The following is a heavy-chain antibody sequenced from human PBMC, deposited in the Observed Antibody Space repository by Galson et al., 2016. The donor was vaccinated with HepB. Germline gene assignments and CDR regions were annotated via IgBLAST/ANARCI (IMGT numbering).Heavy chain of an antibody. D-gene: IGHD6-19*01. V-gene: IGHV3-7*03. J-gene: IGHJ4*02. CDR3: AREITYSSGWTPVDF. Sequence: SLRLSCAASGFTFSNHWMSWVRQAPGKGLEWVANINEDGSEKYYVDSVKGRFSISRDNAKNSLSLQMNRLTAEDMAVYYCAREITYSSGWTPVDFWGQGTLVTVSS. CDR2: INEDGSEK. CDR1: GFTFSNHW.